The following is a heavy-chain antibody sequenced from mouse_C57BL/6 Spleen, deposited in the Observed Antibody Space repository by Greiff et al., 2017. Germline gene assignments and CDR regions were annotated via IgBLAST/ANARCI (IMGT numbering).Heavy chain of an antibody. J-gene: IGHJ3*01. Sequence: QVQLQQSGAELVKPGASVKISCKASGYAFSSYWMNWVKQRPGKGLEWIGQIYPGDGDTNYNGKFKGKATLTADKSSSTAYMQLSSLTSEDSAVYFCARNDDGYHGWFAYWGQGTLVTVSA. CDR1: GYAFSSYW. CDR2: IYPGDGDT. CDR3: ARNDDGYHGWFAY. D-gene: IGHD2-3*01. V-gene: IGHV1-80*01.